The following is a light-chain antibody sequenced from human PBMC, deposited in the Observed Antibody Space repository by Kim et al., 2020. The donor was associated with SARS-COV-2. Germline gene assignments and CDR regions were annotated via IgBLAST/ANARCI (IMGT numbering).Light chain of an antibody. Sequence: SELPQDPDVSVALGQTVRITCQGDSLRSYYATWYQQKPGQAPIVVIYGKNNRPSGIPDRFSGSSSGDTASLTITGTQAGDEADYYCNSRGSNDNVLFGG. CDR3: NSRGSNDNVL. CDR1: SLRSYY. J-gene: IGLJ2*01. V-gene: IGLV3-19*01. CDR2: GKN.